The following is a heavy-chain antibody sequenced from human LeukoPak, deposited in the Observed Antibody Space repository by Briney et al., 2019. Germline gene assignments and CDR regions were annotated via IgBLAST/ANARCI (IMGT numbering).Heavy chain of an antibody. V-gene: IGHV3-21*01. J-gene: IGHJ4*02. Sequence: GGSLRLSCAASGFTFSSYSMNWVRQAPGKGLEWVSSISSSSSYIYYADSVKGRFTISRDNVKNSLYLQMNSLRAEDTAVYYCARDTPTVSYFDYWGQGTLVTVSS. CDR3: ARDTPTVSYFDY. D-gene: IGHD4-4*01. CDR1: GFTFSSYS. CDR2: ISSSSSYI.